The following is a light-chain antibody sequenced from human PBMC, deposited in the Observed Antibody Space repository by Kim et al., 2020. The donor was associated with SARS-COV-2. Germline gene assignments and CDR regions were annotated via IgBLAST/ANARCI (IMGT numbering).Light chain of an antibody. CDR3: QQHSNWPRVT. CDR1: QSVSSY. Sequence: IVLTQSPATLSLSPGERATLSCRASQSVSSYLAWHQQKPGQAPRLLIYDASNRATGIPARFSGSGSGTDFTLTISSLEPEDFAVYYCQQHSNWPRVTFGGGTKVDIK. J-gene: IGKJ4*01. CDR2: DAS. V-gene: IGKV3-11*01.